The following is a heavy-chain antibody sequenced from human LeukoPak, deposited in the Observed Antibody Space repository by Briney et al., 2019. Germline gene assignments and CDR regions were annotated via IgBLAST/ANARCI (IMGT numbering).Heavy chain of an antibody. J-gene: IGHJ5*02. CDR1: GYTFTSYG. D-gene: IGHD5-18*01. Sequence: ASVKVSCKASGYTFTSYGISWVRQAPGQGLEWMGWISAYNGNTNYAQKFQGRVTITADESTTTAYMEPSSLRSEDTDVYYCARVTHTELSTWFDPWGQGTLVTVSS. CDR3: ARVTHTELSTWFDP. CDR2: ISAYNGNT. V-gene: IGHV1-18*01.